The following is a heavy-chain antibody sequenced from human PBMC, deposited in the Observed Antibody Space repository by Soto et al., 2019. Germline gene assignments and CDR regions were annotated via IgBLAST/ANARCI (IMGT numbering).Heavy chain of an antibody. V-gene: IGHV4-4*07. D-gene: IGHD3-10*01. CDR2: VNAGGSF. Sequence: QAQLQVSGPGVVKPAETLSLICDVSGVPITDSYWSWIRQSPGKGLEWIGRVNAGGSFNYNPSLRRRAAISVDTSKSQVSLRLTSVTAADTAVYFCARENTPEMTRGWFAPWGQGTLVTVSS. CDR1: GVPITDSY. CDR3: ARENTPEMTRGWFAP. J-gene: IGHJ5*02.